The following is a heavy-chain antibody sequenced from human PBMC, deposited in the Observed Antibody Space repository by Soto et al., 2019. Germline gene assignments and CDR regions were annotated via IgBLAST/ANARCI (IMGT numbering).Heavy chain of an antibody. J-gene: IGHJ3*02. V-gene: IGHV1-3*01. CDR2: INAGNGNT. D-gene: IGHD6-6*01. Sequence: ASVKVSCKASGYTFTSYYMHWVRQAPGQGLEWMGWINAGNGNTKYSQKFQGRVTITRDTSASTAYMELSSLRSEDTAVYYCARPILMYSSSATHAFDIWGQGTMVTVSS. CDR1: GYTFTSYY. CDR3: ARPILMYSSSATHAFDI.